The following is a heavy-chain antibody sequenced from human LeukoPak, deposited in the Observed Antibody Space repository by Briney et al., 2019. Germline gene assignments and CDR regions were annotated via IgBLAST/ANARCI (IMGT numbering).Heavy chain of an antibody. CDR3: ARSSNYYESSGYLYDY. V-gene: IGHV2-5*01. CDR2: IYWNDDK. D-gene: IGHD3-22*01. CDR1: GFSLTTRAMG. J-gene: IGHJ4*02. Sequence: SGPTLVKPTQTLTLTCTFSGFSLTTRAMGVCWIRQPPGKALEWLALIYWNDDKRYNPSLKSGLTITKDTSKNQVVLTMTNVDPVDTATYYCARSSNYYESSGYLYDYWGQGTLVTVSS.